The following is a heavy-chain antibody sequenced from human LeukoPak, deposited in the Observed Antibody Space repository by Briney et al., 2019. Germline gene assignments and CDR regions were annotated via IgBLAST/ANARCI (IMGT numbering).Heavy chain of an antibody. CDR3: ARTKKRYCSSTSCYKGGWFDP. D-gene: IGHD2-2*02. CDR1: GGSFSGYY. V-gene: IGHV4-34*01. J-gene: IGHJ5*02. CDR2: INHSGST. Sequence: SETLSLTCAVYGGSFSGYYWSWIRQPPGKGLEWIGEINHSGSTNYNPSLKSRVTISVDTSKNQFSLKLSSVTAADTAVYYCARTKKRYCSSTSCYKGGWFDPWGQGTLVTVSS.